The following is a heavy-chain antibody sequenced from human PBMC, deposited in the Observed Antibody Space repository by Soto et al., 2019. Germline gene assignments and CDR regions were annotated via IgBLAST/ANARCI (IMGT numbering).Heavy chain of an antibody. Sequence: GGSLRLSCAASGFTFSSYWMHWVRQAPGKGLVWVSRINSDGSSTSYADSVKGRFTISRDNAKNTLYLQMNSLRAEDTAVYYGVRESDIVVHYYMDVWGKGTTVTVSS. CDR2: INSDGSST. J-gene: IGHJ6*03. D-gene: IGHD2-15*01. CDR1: GFTFSSYW. CDR3: VRESDIVVHYYMDV. V-gene: IGHV3-74*01.